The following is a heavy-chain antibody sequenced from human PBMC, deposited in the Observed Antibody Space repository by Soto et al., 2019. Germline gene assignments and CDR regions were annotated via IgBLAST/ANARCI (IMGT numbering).Heavy chain of an antibody. V-gene: IGHV1-45*02. CDR3: ATAAAPGYCLDV. D-gene: IGHD2-15*01. CDR2: ITPFNGNT. Sequence: AVKLCWKASGYTFTYRYLHWVRQAPGQALECMGWITPFNGNTNYAQKFQDRVTITRXXXXSXXYMXLSSLRFQDTPMYYCATAAAPGYCLDVWG. CDR1: GYTFTYRY. J-gene: IGHJ6*02.